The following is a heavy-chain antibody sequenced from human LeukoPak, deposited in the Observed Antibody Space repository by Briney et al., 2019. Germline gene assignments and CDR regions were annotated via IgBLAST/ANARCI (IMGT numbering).Heavy chain of an antibody. D-gene: IGHD3-10*01. CDR3: ARDSDGSGSQYYYYYYMDV. CDR2: IIPIFGTA. V-gene: IGHV1-69*05. CDR1: GGTFSSYA. Sequence: ASVKVSCKVSGGTFSSYAISWVRQAPGQGLEWIGGIIPIFGTANYAQKFQGRVTITTDESTSTAYMELSSLRSEDTAVYYCARDSDGSGSQYYYYYYMDVWGKGTTVTVSS. J-gene: IGHJ6*03.